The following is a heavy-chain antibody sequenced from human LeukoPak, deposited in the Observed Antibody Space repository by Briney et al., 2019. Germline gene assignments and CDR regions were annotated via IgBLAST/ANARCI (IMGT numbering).Heavy chain of an antibody. J-gene: IGHJ6*03. CDR3: ARDPRVNYYYMDV. Sequence: GGSLRLSCAASGFTFSSYGMHWVRQAPGKGLEWVAFIRYDGSNKYYADSVKGRFTISRDNAKNSLYLQMNSLRAEDTAVYYCARDPRVNYYYMDVWGKGTTVTVSS. CDR2: IRYDGSNK. CDR1: GFTFSSYG. V-gene: IGHV3-30*02.